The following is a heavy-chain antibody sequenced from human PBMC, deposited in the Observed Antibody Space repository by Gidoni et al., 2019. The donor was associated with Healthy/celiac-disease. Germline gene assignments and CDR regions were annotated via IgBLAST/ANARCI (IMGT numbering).Heavy chain of an antibody. Sequence: EVQLVESGGGLVKPGGSLRLSCAASGFTFSNAWMNWVRQAPGKGLEWVGRIKSKTDGGTTDYAAPVKGRFTISRDDSKNTLYLQMNSLKTEDTAVYYCTTAYYDFWSVLVDYWGQGTLVTVSS. CDR2: IKSKTDGGTT. V-gene: IGHV3-15*07. J-gene: IGHJ4*02. CDR1: GFTFSNAW. D-gene: IGHD3-3*01. CDR3: TTAYYDFWSVLVDY.